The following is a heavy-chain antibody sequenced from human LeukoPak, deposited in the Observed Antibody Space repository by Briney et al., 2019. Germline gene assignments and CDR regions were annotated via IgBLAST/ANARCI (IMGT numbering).Heavy chain of an antibody. J-gene: IGHJ4*02. CDR1: GDSVSSNSAA. D-gene: IGHD6-19*01. Sequence: SQTLSLTCAISGDSVSSNSAAWTWIRQSPSRGLEWLGRTYYRSKWYNDYAVSVKSRIIINTDTSKNQFSLQLNSVTPEDTAVYYCARGAVAHFDYWGQGTLVTVSS. V-gene: IGHV6-1*01. CDR3: ARGAVAHFDY. CDR2: TYYRSKWYN.